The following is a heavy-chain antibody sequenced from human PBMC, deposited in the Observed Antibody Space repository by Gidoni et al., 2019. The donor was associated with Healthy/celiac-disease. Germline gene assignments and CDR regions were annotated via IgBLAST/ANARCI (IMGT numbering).Heavy chain of an antibody. D-gene: IGHD3-16*02. CDR3: ARVSYYVWGSYRPSIDY. J-gene: IGHJ4*02. Sequence: QVQLQQWGAGLLKPSETLSLTCAVYGGSFSGYYWSWIRQPPGKGLEWIGEINHSGSTNYNPSLKSRVTISVDTSKNQFSLKLSSVTAADTAVYYCARVSYYVWGSYRPSIDYWGQGTLVTVSS. CDR1: GGSFSGYY. V-gene: IGHV4-34*01. CDR2: INHSGST.